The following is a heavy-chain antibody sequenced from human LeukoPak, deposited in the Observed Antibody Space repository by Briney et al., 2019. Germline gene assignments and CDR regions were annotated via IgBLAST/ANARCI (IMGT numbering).Heavy chain of an antibody. J-gene: IGHJ5*01. CDR3: TKDPNGDYVGAFDS. Sequence: GGSLRLSCAASGFTFSSFAMAWVRQAPGKGLEWVSSITGNHGPTYNTDSVKGRFTISRGNSQNTLYLQMNSLRAEDTAVYYCTKDPNGDYVGAFDSWGQGTLVTVSS. CDR2: ITGNHGPT. CDR1: GFTFSSFA. V-gene: IGHV3-23*01. D-gene: IGHD4-17*01.